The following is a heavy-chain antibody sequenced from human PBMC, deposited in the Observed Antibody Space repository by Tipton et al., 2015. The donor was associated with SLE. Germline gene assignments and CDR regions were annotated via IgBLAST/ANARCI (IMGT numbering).Heavy chain of an antibody. CDR2: IYTSGST. V-gene: IGHV4-61*09. CDR1: GGSISSGSYY. CDR3: ARGRYCSGGSCYSGDAFDI. J-gene: IGHJ3*02. Sequence: TLSLTCTVSGGSISSGSYYWSWIRQPAGKGLEWIGHIYTSGSTNYNPSLKSRVTISVDTSKNQFSLKLSSVTAADTAVYYCARGRYCSGGSCYSGDAFDIWGQGTMVTVSS. D-gene: IGHD2-15*01.